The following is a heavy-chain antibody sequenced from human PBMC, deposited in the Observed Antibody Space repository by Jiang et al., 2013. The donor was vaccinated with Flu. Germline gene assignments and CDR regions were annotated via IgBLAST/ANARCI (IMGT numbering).Heavy chain of an antibody. CDR3: SRDLEWNFFDY. J-gene: IGHJ4*02. D-gene: IGHD3-3*01. Sequence: QLVESGGGLVQPGGSLRLSCTVSGFSFSEYVMHWVRQAPGKGLMWVSRISHDGTTTSYADAVKGRFTVSRDNAKNTLYLQMNSLKDEDTAVYYCSRDLEWNFFDYWGQGTLVTVSS. CDR1: GFSFSEYV. V-gene: IGHV3-74*01. CDR2: ISHDGTTT.